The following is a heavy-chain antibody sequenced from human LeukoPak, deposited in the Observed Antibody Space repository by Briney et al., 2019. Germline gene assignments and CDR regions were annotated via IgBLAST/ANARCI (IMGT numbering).Heavy chain of an antibody. D-gene: IGHD3-16*02. CDR3: ARGRGDYVWGSYRPIHY. CDR1: GGSISSYY. CDR2: INHSGST. Sequence: PSETLSLTCTVSGGSISSYYWSWIRQPPGKGLEWIGEINHSGSTNYNPSLKSRVTISVDTSKNQFSLKLSSVTAADTAVYYCARGRGDYVWGSYRPIHYWGQGTLVTVSS. V-gene: IGHV4-34*01. J-gene: IGHJ4*02.